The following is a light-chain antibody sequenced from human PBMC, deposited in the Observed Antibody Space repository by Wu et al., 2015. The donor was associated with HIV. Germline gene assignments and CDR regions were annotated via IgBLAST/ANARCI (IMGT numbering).Light chain of an antibody. J-gene: IGKJ1*01. V-gene: IGKV3-15*01. CDR2: GSF. CDR1: QSVSNS. Sequence: PGERATLSCRTSQSVSNSLAWYQHKPGQGPRLLIYGSFTRASGTPARFSGSGSGTEFTLTISDIQSEDFAVYYCQHYHNWPPWTFGQGTKVEMK. CDR3: QHYHNWPPWT.